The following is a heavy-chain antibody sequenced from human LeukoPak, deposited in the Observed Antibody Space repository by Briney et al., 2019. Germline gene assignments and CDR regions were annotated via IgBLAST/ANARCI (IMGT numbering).Heavy chain of an antibody. CDR1: GFTFSSYN. V-gene: IGHV3-21*01. J-gene: IGHJ4*02. Sequence: KSGGSLRLSCAASGFTFSSYNMNWVRQAPGKGLEWVSSITSGSSYIYYADSVKGRFTISRDNAKNSLYLQMNSLRAEDTAVYYCARVDGPVPLWGQGTLVTVSS. CDR2: ITSGSSYI. CDR3: ARVDGPVPL.